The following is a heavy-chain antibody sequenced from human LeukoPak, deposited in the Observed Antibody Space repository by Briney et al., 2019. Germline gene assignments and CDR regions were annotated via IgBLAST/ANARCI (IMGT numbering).Heavy chain of an antibody. CDR3: AGDFWSAPY. CDR1: GGSISSYF. V-gene: IGHV4-4*07. J-gene: IGHJ4*02. Sequence: SGTLSLTCTVPGGSISSYFWSWIREPAREGLEWIGRIYTSGSTNYNPSLKSRVTMSVDTSKNQFSLKLSSVTAADTAVYYCAGDFWSAPYWGQGTLVTVSS. CDR2: IYTSGST. D-gene: IGHD3-3*01.